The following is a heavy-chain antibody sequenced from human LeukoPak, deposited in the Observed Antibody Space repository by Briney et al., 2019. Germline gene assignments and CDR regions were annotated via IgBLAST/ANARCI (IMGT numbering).Heavy chain of an antibody. CDR2: ISSSGSTI. D-gene: IGHD3-10*01. V-gene: IGHV3-48*03. CDR3: ARGLVSYYYGSVDY. J-gene: IGHJ4*02. CDR1: GFTFSSYE. Sequence: PGGPLRLSCAASGFTFSSYEMNWVRQAPGKGLEWVSYISSSGSTIYYADSVKGRFTISRDNAKNSLYLQMNSLRAEDTAVYYCARGLVSYYYGSVDYWGQGTLVTVSS.